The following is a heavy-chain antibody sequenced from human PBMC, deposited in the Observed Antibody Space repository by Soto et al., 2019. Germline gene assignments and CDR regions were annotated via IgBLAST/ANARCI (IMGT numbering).Heavy chain of an antibody. CDR2: ISAYNGNT. V-gene: IGHV1-18*01. D-gene: IGHD2-2*02. Sequence: ASVKVSCKASGYTFTSYGISWVRQAPGQGLEWMGWISAYNGNTNYAQKLQGRVTMTTDTSTSTAYMELRSLRSDDTAVYYCARVNIVVVPAAILSYYYGMDVWGQGTTVTVS. J-gene: IGHJ6*02. CDR3: ARVNIVVVPAAILSYYYGMDV. CDR1: GYTFTSYG.